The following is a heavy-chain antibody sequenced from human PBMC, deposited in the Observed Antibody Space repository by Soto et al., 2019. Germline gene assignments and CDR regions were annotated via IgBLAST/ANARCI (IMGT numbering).Heavy chain of an antibody. CDR2: ISGSGGST. V-gene: IGHV3-23*01. D-gene: IGHD6-19*01. Sequence: GGSLRLSCAASGFTFSSYAMSWVRQAPGKGLEWVSAISGSGGSTYYADSVKGRFTISRDNSKNTLYLQMNSLRAEDTAVYYCAKDGSGYSSGWSPSYFDYWGQGPLGLVS. CDR3: AKDGSGYSSGWSPSYFDY. J-gene: IGHJ4*02. CDR1: GFTFSSYA.